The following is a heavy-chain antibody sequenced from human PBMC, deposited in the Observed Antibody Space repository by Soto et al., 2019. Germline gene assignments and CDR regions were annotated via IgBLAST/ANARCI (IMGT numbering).Heavy chain of an antibody. CDR1: GFTFSSYA. CDR3: AKXQXIHSSSWPPYYYYGMDV. J-gene: IGHJ6*02. CDR2: ISGSGGST. V-gene: IGHV3-23*01. D-gene: IGHD6-13*01. Sequence: GGSLRLSCAASGFTFSSYAMSWVRQAPGKGLEWVSAISGSGGSTYYADSVKGRFTISRDNSKNTLYLQMNSLRAXDXXXXYCAKXQXIHSSSWPPYYYYGMDVWGQGTTVTVSS.